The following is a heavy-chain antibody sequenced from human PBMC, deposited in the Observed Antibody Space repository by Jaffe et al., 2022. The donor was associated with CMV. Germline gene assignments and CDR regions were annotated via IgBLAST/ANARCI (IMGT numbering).Heavy chain of an antibody. CDR3: VKTHAMATTWGLGY. Sequence: EVQLVESGGGLVQPGGSLRLSCSASGFTFSSYAMHWVRQAPGKGLEYVSAISSNGGSTYYADSVKGRFTISRDNSKNTLYLQMSSLRAEDTAVYYCVKTHAMATTWGLGYWGQGTLVTVSS. V-gene: IGHV3-64D*06. CDR2: ISSNGGST. J-gene: IGHJ4*02. CDR1: GFTFSSYA. D-gene: IGHD5-12*01.